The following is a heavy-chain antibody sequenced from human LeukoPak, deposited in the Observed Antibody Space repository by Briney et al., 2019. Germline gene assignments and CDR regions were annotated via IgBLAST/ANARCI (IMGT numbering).Heavy chain of an antibody. J-gene: IGHJ4*02. Sequence: ASETLSLTCTVSGGSISSSYWNWIRQPAGKGLEWIGRIYTSGSTNYNPSLTSRVTMSVDTSKNQFSLKLSSVTAADTAVYYCAREDYYDSSGYYPFDYWGQGTLVTVSS. CDR1: GGSISSSY. CDR3: AREDYYDSSGYYPFDY. V-gene: IGHV4-4*07. D-gene: IGHD3-22*01. CDR2: IYTSGST.